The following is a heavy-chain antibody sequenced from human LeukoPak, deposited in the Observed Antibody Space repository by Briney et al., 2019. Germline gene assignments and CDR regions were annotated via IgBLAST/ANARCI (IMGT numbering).Heavy chain of an antibody. J-gene: IGHJ4*02. Sequence: PGRSLRLSCTTSGFTFGDHAMGWVRQAPGKGLEWVGFIRTKAYGGTTESAASVKGRFTISRDDSQSIAYLQMNSLKTEDTAVYYCTSDVISARSNSGYSLANWGQGTLVIVSS. CDR3: TSDVISARSNSGYSLAN. CDR2: IRTKAYGGTT. D-gene: IGHD3-22*01. CDR1: GFTFGDHA. V-gene: IGHV3-49*04.